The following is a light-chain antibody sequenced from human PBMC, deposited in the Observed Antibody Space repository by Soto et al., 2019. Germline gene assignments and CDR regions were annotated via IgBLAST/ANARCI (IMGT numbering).Light chain of an antibody. CDR1: QSVGNN. Sequence: EIVMTQSPATLSVSPGARATRSCRASQSVGNNLAWYQQKPGQAPRLLIYGASPRATGIPASFSGRGSGTEFSLTISNLQSEDFAVYYCHQYGSSGTFGQGTKVDIK. J-gene: IGKJ1*01. V-gene: IGKV3-15*01. CDR2: GAS. CDR3: HQYGSSGT.